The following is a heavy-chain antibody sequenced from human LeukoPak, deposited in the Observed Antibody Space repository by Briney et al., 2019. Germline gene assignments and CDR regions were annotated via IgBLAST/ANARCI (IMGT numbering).Heavy chain of an antibody. Sequence: ASVRVSCKASGYTFTSYDINWVRQATGQGLEWMGWMNPNSGNTGYAQKFQGRVTITRNTSISTAYMELSSLRSEDTAVYYCARWRGSGWYWFDPWGQGTLVTVSS. J-gene: IGHJ5*02. D-gene: IGHD6-19*01. CDR2: MNPNSGNT. CDR3: ARWRGSGWYWFDP. V-gene: IGHV1-8*03. CDR1: GYTFTSYD.